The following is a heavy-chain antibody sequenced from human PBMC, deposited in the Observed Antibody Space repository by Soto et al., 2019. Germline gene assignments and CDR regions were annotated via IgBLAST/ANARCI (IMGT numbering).Heavy chain of an antibody. J-gene: IGHJ6*02. V-gene: IGHV3-21*05. CDR1: GFTFSSYS. CDR2: ISSSSSYI. CDR3: ARDCSSTSCYHGMDV. Sequence: GGSLRLSCAASGFTFSSYSMNWVRQAPGKGLEWVSYISSSSSYIYYADSVKGRFTISRDNAKNSLYLQMNSLRAEDTAVYYCARDCSSTSCYHGMDVWGQGTTVTVSS. D-gene: IGHD2-2*01.